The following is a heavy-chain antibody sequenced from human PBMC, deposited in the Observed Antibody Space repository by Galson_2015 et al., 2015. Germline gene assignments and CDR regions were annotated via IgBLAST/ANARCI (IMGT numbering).Heavy chain of an antibody. CDR1: GFIFGTQS. D-gene: IGHD3-10*01. J-gene: IGHJ5*01. CDR3: ARGFGTSDNGGRRFDS. Sequence: SLRLSCAASGFIFGTQSMNWVRQAPGKGLEWVSYISSVSSTINYADSVKGRFTISRDNAQNSLYLQMNILRDEDTAVYYCARGFGTSDNGGRRFDSWGQGTLVTVSS. CDR2: ISSVSSTI. V-gene: IGHV3-48*02.